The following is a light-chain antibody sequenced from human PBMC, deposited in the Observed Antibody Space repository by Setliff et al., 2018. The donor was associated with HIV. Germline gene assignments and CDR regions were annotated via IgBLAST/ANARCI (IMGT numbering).Light chain of an antibody. CDR2: GNN. CDR3: SAWDDSLNANV. V-gene: IGLV1-44*01. CDR1: SSNIGSNT. J-gene: IGLJ3*02. Sequence: QSVLTQPPTASGTPGQSVTISCTGSSSNIGSNTVNWYQQLPGTAPKLLIYGNNQRPSGVPDRFSGSKSGTSASLAISGLQSEDEADYHCSAWDDSLNANVFGGGTQLTVL.